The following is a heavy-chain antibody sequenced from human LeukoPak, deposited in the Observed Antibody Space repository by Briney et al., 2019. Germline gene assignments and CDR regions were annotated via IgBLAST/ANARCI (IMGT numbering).Heavy chain of an antibody. Sequence: PGGSLRLSCAASGFTFSDYYMSWIRQAPGKGLEWVSYISSSGSTIYYADPVKGRFTISRDNAKNSLYLQMNSLRAEDTAVYFCAKRGVVIRVILVGFHKEAYYFDSWGQGGLVTVSS. CDR2: ISSSGSTI. J-gene: IGHJ4*02. D-gene: IGHD3-22*01. CDR1: GFTFSDYY. CDR3: AKRGVVIRVILVGFHKEAYYFDS. V-gene: IGHV3-11*01.